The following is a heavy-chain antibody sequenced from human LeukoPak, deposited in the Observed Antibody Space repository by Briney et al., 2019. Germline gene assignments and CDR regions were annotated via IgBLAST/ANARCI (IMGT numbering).Heavy chain of an antibody. V-gene: IGHV3-7*03. CDR2: IKQDGSEK. CDR3: ARGLSHHDILTGYFHYGMDV. J-gene: IGHJ6*04. CDR1: GFTFSSYW. D-gene: IGHD3-9*01. Sequence: PGGSLRLSCAASGFTFSSYWMSWVRQAPGKGLEWVANIKQDGSEKYYVDSVKGRFTISRDNAKNSLYLQMNSLRAEDTAVYYCARGLSHHDILTGYFHYGMDVWGKGTTVTVSS.